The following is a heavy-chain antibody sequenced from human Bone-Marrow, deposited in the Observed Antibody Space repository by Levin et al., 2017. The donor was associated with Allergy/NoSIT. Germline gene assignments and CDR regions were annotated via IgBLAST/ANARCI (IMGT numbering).Heavy chain of an antibody. Sequence: SETLSLTCTVSGGSISSNGFYWDWIRQPPGKGLEWIGSIYYSGSTYYNPSLKSRITVSVDTSKNQFSLKLSSVTAADTAVYYSARTPLGSSGWYVAYWGQGTLVTVSS. CDR3: ARTPLGSSGWYVAY. D-gene: IGHD6-19*01. CDR1: GGSISSNGFY. J-gene: IGHJ4*02. CDR2: IYYSGST. V-gene: IGHV4-39*07.